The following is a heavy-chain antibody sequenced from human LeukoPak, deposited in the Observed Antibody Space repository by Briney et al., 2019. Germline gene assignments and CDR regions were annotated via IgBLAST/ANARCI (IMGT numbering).Heavy chain of an antibody. J-gene: IGHJ6*02. CDR1: GYTFTRYA. CDR3: ARDLMVYAINYYYGMDV. Sequence: ASVKVPCKASGYTFTRYAMNWVRQAPGQGLEWMGWINTNTGNPTYAQGFTGRFVFSLDTSVSTAYLQISSLKAEDTAVYYCARDLMVYAINYYYGMDVWGQGTTVTVSS. D-gene: IGHD2-8*01. CDR2: INTNTGNP. V-gene: IGHV7-4-1*02.